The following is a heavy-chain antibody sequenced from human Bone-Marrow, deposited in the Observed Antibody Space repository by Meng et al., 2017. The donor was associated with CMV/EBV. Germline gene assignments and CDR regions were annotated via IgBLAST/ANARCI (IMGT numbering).Heavy chain of an antibody. V-gene: IGHV4-61*01. CDR1: GGSVSSGSYY. J-gene: IGHJ6*01. CDR3: ARGRDFWSGLDYYYGMDV. CDR2: VYYSGHT. D-gene: IGHD3-3*01. Sequence: SETLSLTCTVSGGSVSSGSYYWSWIRQPPGKGLEWVGYVYYSGHTNYNPSLKSRVTISLDTSKNQFSLKLSSVTAADTAVYYCARGRDFWSGLDYYYGMDVWGQGTTVTGSS.